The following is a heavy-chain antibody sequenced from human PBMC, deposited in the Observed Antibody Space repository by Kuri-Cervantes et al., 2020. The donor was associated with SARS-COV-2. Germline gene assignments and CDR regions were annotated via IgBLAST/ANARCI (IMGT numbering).Heavy chain of an antibody. CDR3: ARHYAFDKFHK. Sequence: GSLRLSCTVSGASISSSTYYWGWIRQSPGKGLEWIGSIYESGDTYYSSSLKSRLSLSVDTSKNQFSLRLTSVTAADTAIYYCARHYAFDKFHKWGQGNRVHGAS. CDR1: GASISSSTYY. J-gene: IGHJ4*02. CDR2: IYESGDT. D-gene: IGHD3-3*02. V-gene: IGHV4-39*01.